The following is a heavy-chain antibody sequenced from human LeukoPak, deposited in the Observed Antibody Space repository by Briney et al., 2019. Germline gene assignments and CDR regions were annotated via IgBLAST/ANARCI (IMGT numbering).Heavy chain of an antibody. V-gene: IGHV3-48*03. CDR2: IASSGSTI. CDR3: ATSRGYFFRWFQH. CDR1: GFTFSNYE. Sequence: PGGSLRLSCLASGFTFSNYEMNWVRQAPGRGLEWVSYIASSGSTIYYADSVKGRFTISRDNAKSSLFLQMNSLRADDTAVYYCATSRGYFFRWFQHWGQGTLVTVSS. J-gene: IGHJ1*01. D-gene: IGHD3-22*01.